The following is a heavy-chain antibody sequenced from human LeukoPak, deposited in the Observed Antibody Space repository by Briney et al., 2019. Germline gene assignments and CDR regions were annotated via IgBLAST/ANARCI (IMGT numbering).Heavy chain of an antibody. V-gene: IGHV4-59*01. CDR1: GGSISSYY. J-gene: IGHJ4*02. CDR3: AKAPVAPSSWFDY. D-gene: IGHD6-13*01. CDR2: VYYSGST. Sequence: SETLSLTCTVSGGSISSYYWSWIRQPPGKGLEWIGYVYYSGSTNYNPSLKSRVTMSVDTSKNQFSLKVSSVTAADTAVYYCAKAPVAPSSWFDYWGQGTLVTVSS.